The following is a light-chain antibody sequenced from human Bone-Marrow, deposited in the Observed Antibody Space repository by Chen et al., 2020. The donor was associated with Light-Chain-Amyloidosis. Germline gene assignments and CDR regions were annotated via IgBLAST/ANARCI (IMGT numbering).Light chain of an antibody. CDR3: QSADSSGTYEVI. V-gene: IGLV3-25*03. J-gene: IGLJ2*01. CDR2: NAP. CDR1: DLPTKY. Sequence: SYDLTQPPSGSVSPGQTARITCSGDDLPTKYAYWYQQKPGQAPVLVIHNAPERPSGISDRFSGSSSGTTATLTISGVQAEDEADYHCQSADSSGTYEVIFGGGTKLTVL.